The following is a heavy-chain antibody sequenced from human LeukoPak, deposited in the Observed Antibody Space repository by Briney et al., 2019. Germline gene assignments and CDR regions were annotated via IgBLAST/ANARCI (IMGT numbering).Heavy chain of an antibody. CDR3: ARGGYYYGSGSYPPNWFDP. Sequence: SVKVSCKASGGTFSSYAISWVRQAPGQGLEWMGGIIPIFGTANYAQKFQGRVTITADESTSTAYMELSSLRSEDTAVYYCARGGYYYGSGSYPPNWFDPWGQGTLVTVSS. CDR1: GGTFSSYA. V-gene: IGHV1-69*01. D-gene: IGHD3-10*01. J-gene: IGHJ5*02. CDR2: IIPIFGTA.